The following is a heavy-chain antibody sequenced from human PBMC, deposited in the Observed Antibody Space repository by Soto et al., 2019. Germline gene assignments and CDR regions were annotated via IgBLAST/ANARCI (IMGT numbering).Heavy chain of an antibody. J-gene: IGHJ4*02. CDR2: ISGSGGST. V-gene: IGHV3-23*01. CDR1: GFTFSSYA. CDR3: AKDRDVVVPAAIRDFDY. D-gene: IGHD2-2*01. Sequence: GGSLRLSCAASGFTFSSYAMSWVRQAPGKGLEWVSAISGSGGSTYYADSVKGRFTISRDNSKNTLYLQMNSLRAEDTAVYYCAKDRDVVVPAAIRDFDYWGQGTLVTVSS.